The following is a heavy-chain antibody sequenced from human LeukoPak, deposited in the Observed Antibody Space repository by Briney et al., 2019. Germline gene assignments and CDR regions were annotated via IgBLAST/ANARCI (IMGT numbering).Heavy chain of an antibody. CDR2: ISSTSSTI. CDR3: ARENSPRGLLSGNFDL. Sequence: GGSLRLSCAASGFTFSSYNTFSTFNMNWVRQAPGKGLEWLSYISSTSSTIYYADSVKGRFTISRDYADNSLYLQMNSLRAEDTAVCYCARENSPRGLLSGNFDLWGRGTLVTVTS. V-gene: IGHV3-48*01. J-gene: IGHJ2*01. D-gene: IGHD3-10*01. CDR1: GFTFSSYN.